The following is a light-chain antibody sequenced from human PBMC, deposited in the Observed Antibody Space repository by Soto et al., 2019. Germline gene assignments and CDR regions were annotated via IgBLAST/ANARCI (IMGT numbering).Light chain of an antibody. Sequence: LTQPASVSGSPGQSITISCTGTSSDVGGYNYVSWYQQLPGKAPKLIIYDVSNRPSGVSNRFSASKSANAASLTISGLQAEDEADYYCSSYTSSTTLYVFGSGTKVTVL. J-gene: IGLJ1*01. CDR3: SSYTSSTTLYV. CDR2: DVS. CDR1: SSDVGGYNY. V-gene: IGLV2-14*03.